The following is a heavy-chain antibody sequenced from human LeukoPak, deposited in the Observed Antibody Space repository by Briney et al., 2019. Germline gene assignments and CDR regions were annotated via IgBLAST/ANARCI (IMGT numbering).Heavy chain of an antibody. Sequence: GASVKVSCKASGYTFTGYYMHWVRQAPGQGLEWMGWINPNSGGTNYAQDFRGRVTLTTDTSTRTAFMDLRSLRSDDTAVYYCYYYDSSGSFDSWGQGTLVTVSS. J-gene: IGHJ4*02. CDR1: GYTFTGYY. CDR3: YYYDSSGSFDS. CDR2: INPNSGGT. V-gene: IGHV1-2*02. D-gene: IGHD3-22*01.